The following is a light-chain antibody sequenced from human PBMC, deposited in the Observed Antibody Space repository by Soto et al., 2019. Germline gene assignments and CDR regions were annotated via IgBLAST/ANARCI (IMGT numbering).Light chain of an antibody. CDR2: EVN. V-gene: IGLV2-14*01. CDR3: NSYTRASTHV. J-gene: IGLJ1*01. Sequence: QSALTQPASVSGSPGQSITISCAGSSSDIGANNYVSWYQHFPGKAPKLIIFEVNNRPSGVSNRFSGSTSGNTASLTISGLQPEDEADYYCNSYTRASTHVFGTGTTLTVL. CDR1: SSDIGANNY.